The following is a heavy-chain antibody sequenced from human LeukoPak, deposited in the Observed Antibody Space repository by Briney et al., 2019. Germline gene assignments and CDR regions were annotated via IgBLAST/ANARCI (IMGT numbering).Heavy chain of an antibody. V-gene: IGHV3-7*01. J-gene: IGHJ4*02. CDR3: ARAADTSGWYSDYYFAY. CDR2: IKNDGFEK. D-gene: IGHD6-19*01. CDR1: GFTFSTYI. Sequence: GGSLRLSCAASGFTFSTYIMNWVRKAPGKGLERVANIKNDGFEKYYVDSVKGRFSISRDNAKNSHFLQMNSLRAEDTAVYYCARAADTSGWYSDYYFAYWGEGSLVSVSS.